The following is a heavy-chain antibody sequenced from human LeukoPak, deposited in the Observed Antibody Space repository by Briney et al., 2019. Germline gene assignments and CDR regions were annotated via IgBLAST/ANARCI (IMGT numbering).Heavy chain of an antibody. CDR1: GGSISSYY. CDR2: IYYSGST. V-gene: IGHV4-59*01. Sequence: SETLSLTCTVSGGSISSYYWSWIRQPPEKGLEWIGYIYYSGSTNYNPSLKSRVTISVDTSKNQFSLKLSSVTAADTAVYYCARAYVDTAMNNWFDPWGQGTLVTVSS. D-gene: IGHD5-18*01. J-gene: IGHJ5*02. CDR3: ARAYVDTAMNNWFDP.